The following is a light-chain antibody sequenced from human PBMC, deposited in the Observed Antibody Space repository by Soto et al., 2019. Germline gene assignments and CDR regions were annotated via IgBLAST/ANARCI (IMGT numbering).Light chain of an antibody. V-gene: IGLV2-11*01. CDR3: GSWDDSLNVGA. J-gene: IGLJ2*01. CDR2: DAS. CDR1: TGDVGAYSF. Sequence: QSALTQPRSVSGSPGQSVTISCTGTTGDVGAYSFVSWYQLHPGKAPKLMLYDASKRPSGVPDRFSASKSGNTASLTISGLQAEDEADYYCGSWDDSLNVGAFGGGTKLTVL.